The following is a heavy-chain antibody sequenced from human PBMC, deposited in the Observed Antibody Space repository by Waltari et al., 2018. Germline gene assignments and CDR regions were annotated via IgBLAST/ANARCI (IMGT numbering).Heavy chain of an antibody. CDR2: ISSRGTYT. CDR3: TRGEGDSGGYYIDS. J-gene: IGHJ1*01. CDR1: GFTFRDYF. Sequence: QVQLVESGGGLVKPGGSLRLPCAASGFTFRDYFMSWVRQSPGKGLEWISYISSRGTYTNYADSLKGRFTISRDDAKNSVYLQMNSLRAEDTAVYYCTRGEGDSGGYYIDSWGQGILVTVSS. D-gene: IGHD3-22*01. V-gene: IGHV3-11*06.